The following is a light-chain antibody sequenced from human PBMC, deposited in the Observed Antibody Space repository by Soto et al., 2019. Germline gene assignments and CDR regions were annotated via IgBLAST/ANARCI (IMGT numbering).Light chain of an antibody. CDR2: GAS. V-gene: IGKV3-15*01. CDR1: QSVSSN. CDR3: QQYNKWQRT. J-gene: IGKJ1*01. Sequence: EILMTQSPATVSVSPGERATLSCRASQSVSSNLAWYQQKPGQAPSLLFYGASTRATGIPARFSGSGSGTEFTLTIGSLQSEDFAVYYCQQYNKWQRTFGQGTKV.